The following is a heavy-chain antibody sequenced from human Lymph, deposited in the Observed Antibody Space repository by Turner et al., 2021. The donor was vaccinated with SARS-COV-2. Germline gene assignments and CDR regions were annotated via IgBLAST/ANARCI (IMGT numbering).Heavy chain of an antibody. CDR1: GFSFSSYG. CDR3: ARVKGYNGYDLRYYYGMDV. Sequence: QVQLVESGGGVVQHGRSLRLACAASGFSFSSYGMHWVRQAPGKGLEWVAVIWYDGSNKYYADSVKGRFTISRDNSKNTLYLQMNSLRAEDTAVYYCARVKGYNGYDLRYYYGMDVWGQGTTVTVSS. CDR2: IWYDGSNK. D-gene: IGHD5-12*01. V-gene: IGHV3-33*01. J-gene: IGHJ6*02.